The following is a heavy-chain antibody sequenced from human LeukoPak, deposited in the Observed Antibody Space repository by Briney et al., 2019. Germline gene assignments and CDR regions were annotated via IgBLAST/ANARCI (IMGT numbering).Heavy chain of an antibody. D-gene: IGHD3-22*01. CDR3: ARDRGGDSSGYAPLDY. V-gene: IGHV4-59*01. CDR2: IYYSGSA. CDR1: GGSISSYY. J-gene: IGHJ4*02. Sequence: PSETLSLTCIVSGGSISSYYWSWIRQPPGKGLEWIGYIYYSGSANYNPSLKSRVIISVDTSENHFSLKLSSVTAADAAVYYCARDRGGDSSGYAPLDYWGQGTLVTVSS.